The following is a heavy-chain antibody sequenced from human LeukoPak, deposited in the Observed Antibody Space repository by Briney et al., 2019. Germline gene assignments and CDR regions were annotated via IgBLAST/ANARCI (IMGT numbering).Heavy chain of an antibody. CDR1: GGSISSYY. J-gene: IGHJ6*03. Sequence: SETLSLTCTVSGGSISSYYWSWIRQPPGKGLEWIGYIYYSGSTNYNPSLKSRVTISVDTSKNQFSLKPSSVTAADTAVYYCARIRGISLDYMDVWGKGTTVTVSS. CDR3: ARIRGISLDYMDV. CDR2: IYYSGST. D-gene: IGHD2/OR15-2a*01. V-gene: IGHV4-59*01.